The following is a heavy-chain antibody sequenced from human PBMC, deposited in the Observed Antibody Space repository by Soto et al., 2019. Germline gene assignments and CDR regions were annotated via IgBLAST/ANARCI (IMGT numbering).Heavy chain of an antibody. J-gene: IGHJ6*02. Sequence: VQLVQSGAEVKKPGASVKVSCKASGYTFTSYAMHWVRQAPGQRREWMGWINAVNGNTKYSQKFQGRVTITRDTSASTAYMELSSRRSEDTAVYCCARGRGLIWFGETAYGMDVLGQGTTVTFSS. D-gene: IGHD3-10*01. CDR3: ARGRGLIWFGETAYGMDV. CDR1: GYTFTSYA. CDR2: INAVNGNT. V-gene: IGHV1-3*01.